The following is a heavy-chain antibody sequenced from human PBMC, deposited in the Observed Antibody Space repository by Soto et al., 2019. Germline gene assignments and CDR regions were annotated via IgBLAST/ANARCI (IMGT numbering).Heavy chain of an antibody. CDR3: ASRGKEGELTPVGAFDI. J-gene: IGHJ3*02. Sequence: QVQLVESGGGLVKPGGSLRLSCSASVFTFSDYYMSWIRQAPGKGLEWVSYISSSSSYTNYADSVKGRFTISRDNAKNSLYLQMNSLRAEDTAVYYCASRGKEGELTPVGAFDIWGQGTMVTVSS. CDR1: VFTFSDYY. D-gene: IGHD1-26*01. V-gene: IGHV3-11*06. CDR2: ISSSSSYT.